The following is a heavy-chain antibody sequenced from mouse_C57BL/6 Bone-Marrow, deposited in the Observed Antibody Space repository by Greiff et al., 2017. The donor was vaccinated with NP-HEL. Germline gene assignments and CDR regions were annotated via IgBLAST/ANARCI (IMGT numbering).Heavy chain of an antibody. V-gene: IGHV1-50*01. CDR3: ARYGPRGY. D-gene: IGHD1-1*02. J-gene: IGHJ2*01. CDR1: GYTFTSYW. Sequence: QVQLQQPGAELVKPGASVKLSCKASGYTFTSYWMQWVKQRPGQGLEWIGEIDPSDSYTNYNQKFKGKATLTVDTSSSTAYMQLSSLTSEDSAVYYCARYGPRGYWGQGTTLTVSS. CDR2: IDPSDSYT.